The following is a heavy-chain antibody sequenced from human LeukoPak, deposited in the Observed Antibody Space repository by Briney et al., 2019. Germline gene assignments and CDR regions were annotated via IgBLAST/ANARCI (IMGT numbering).Heavy chain of an antibody. J-gene: IGHJ4*02. CDR2: ISGDGGST. CDR1: GFTFDDYA. Sequence: QPGGSLRLSCAASGFTFDDYAMHWVRQAPGKGLEWVSPISGDGGSTYYADSVKGRFTISRDNSKNSLYLQMNSLRTEDTALYYCAKIQAFHAYYYDSSGYHDFDYWGQGTLVTVSS. V-gene: IGHV3-43*02. D-gene: IGHD3-22*01. CDR3: AKIQAFHAYYYDSSGYHDFDY.